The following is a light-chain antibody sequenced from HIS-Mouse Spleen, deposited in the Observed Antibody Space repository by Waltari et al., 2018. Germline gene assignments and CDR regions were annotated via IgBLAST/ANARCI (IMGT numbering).Light chain of an antibody. V-gene: IGLV2-23*01. Sequence: QSALTQPASVSGSPGQSITISCTGPSSDVGRYNLVPWYQQHPGKAPKLMLYEGSKRPSGVSNRFSGSKSGNTASLTISGLQAEDEADYYCCSYAGSSTNWVFGGGTKLTVL. J-gene: IGLJ3*02. CDR2: EGS. CDR3: CSYAGSSTNWV. CDR1: SSDVGRYNL.